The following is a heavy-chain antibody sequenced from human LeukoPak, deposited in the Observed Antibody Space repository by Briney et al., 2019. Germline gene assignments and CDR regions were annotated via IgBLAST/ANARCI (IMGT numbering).Heavy chain of an antibody. V-gene: IGHV1-2*02. Sequence: ASVKVSCKTSGYTFTGYYIHWVRQAPGQGLEWMGCINPNSGDTNYAQNFQGRVTMTRDTSISTAYMELSRLRSDDTAVYYCARAGFGEFLDSYYMDVWGKGTTVTISS. CDR2: INPNSGDT. J-gene: IGHJ6*03. D-gene: IGHD3-10*01. CDR1: GYTFTGYY. CDR3: ARAGFGEFLDSYYMDV.